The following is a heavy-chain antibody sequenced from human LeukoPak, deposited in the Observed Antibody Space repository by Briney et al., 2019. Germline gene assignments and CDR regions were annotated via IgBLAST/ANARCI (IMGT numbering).Heavy chain of an antibody. CDR1: GGTFSSHA. CDR3: ATDRLNYDILTGYNSRPSWDAFDI. D-gene: IGHD3-9*01. CDR2: IIPIFGTA. Sequence: SVKVSRKASGGTFSSHAISWVRQAPGQGLEWMGGIIPIFGTANYAQKFQGRVTITADKSTSTAYMELSSLRSEDTAVYYCATDRLNYDILTGYNSRPSWDAFDIWGQGTMVTVSS. J-gene: IGHJ3*02. V-gene: IGHV1-69*06.